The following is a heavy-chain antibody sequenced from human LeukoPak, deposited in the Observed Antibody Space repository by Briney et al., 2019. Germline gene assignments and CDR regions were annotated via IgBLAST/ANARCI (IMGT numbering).Heavy chain of an antibody. CDR2: ISSSGSTI. J-gene: IGHJ4*02. V-gene: IGHV3-48*04. D-gene: IGHD3-3*01. CDR1: GFTFGSYS. CDR3: ARDGVLGTIFGGTTSGFDY. Sequence: GGSLRLSCAASGFTFGSYSMNWVRQAPGKGLEWVSYISSSGSTIYYADSVKGRFTISRDNAKNSLYLQMNSLRAEDTAVYYCARDGVLGTIFGGTTSGFDYWGQGTLVTVSS.